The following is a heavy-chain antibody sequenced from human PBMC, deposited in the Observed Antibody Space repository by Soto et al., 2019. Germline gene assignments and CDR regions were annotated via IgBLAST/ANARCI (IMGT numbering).Heavy chain of an antibody. CDR1: GFTFSSYG. CDR3: AKDRLGTMTVVGWVLFDY. V-gene: IGHV3-30*18. J-gene: IGHJ4*02. Sequence: PGGSLRLSCAASGFTFSSYGMHWVRQAPGKGLEWVAVISYDGSNKYYADSVKGRFTISRDNSKNTLYLQMNSLRAEDTAVYYCAKDRLGTMTVVGWVLFDYWGQGTLVTVSS. D-gene: IGHD3-22*01. CDR2: ISYDGSNK.